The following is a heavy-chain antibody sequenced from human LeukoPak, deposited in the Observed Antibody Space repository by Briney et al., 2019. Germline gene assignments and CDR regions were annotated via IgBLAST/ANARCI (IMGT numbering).Heavy chain of an antibody. Sequence: GGSLRLSCAASGFTFSSYAMHWVRQAPGKGLEYVSAISSNGGSTYYANSVKGRFTISRDNSKNTLYLQMGSLRAEDMAVYYCARERDYYGSSGPFDYWGQGTLVTVSS. J-gene: IGHJ4*02. CDR1: GFTFSSYA. CDR3: ARERDYYGSSGPFDY. D-gene: IGHD3-22*01. CDR2: ISSNGGST. V-gene: IGHV3-64*01.